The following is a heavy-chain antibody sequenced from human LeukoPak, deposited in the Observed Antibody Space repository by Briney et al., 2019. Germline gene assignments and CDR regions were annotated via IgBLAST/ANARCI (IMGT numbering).Heavy chain of an antibody. V-gene: IGHV4-34*01. J-gene: IGHJ4*02. CDR2: INHSGST. Sequence: SETLSLTCVVYGGSFSGYYWSWIRQPPGKGLEWIGEINHSGSTNYNPSLKSRVTISVDTSKNQFSLKLSSVTAADTAVYYCARVRLTTVTDYWGQGTLVTVSS. D-gene: IGHD4-17*01. CDR3: ARVRLTTVTDY. CDR1: GGSFSGYY.